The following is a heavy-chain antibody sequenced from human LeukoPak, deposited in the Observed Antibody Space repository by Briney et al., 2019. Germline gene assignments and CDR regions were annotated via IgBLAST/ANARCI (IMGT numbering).Heavy chain of an antibody. Sequence: ASVKVSCKDSGYTFTSYDINWVRQATGQGLEWMGWMNPNSGNTGYAQKFQGRVTMTRNTSISTAYMELSSLRSEDTAVYYCARNVYNYDFWSGYYYYYGMDVWGQGTTVTVSS. CDR3: ARNVYNYDFWSGYYYYYGMDV. J-gene: IGHJ6*02. D-gene: IGHD3-3*01. CDR1: GYTFTSYD. V-gene: IGHV1-8*01. CDR2: MNPNSGNT.